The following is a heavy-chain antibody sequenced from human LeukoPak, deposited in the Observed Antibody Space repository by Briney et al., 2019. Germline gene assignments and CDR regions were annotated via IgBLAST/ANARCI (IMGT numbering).Heavy chain of an antibody. CDR3: ARGWIYCTNGICSRYSYMDV. CDR2: INHSGST. J-gene: IGHJ6*03. Sequence: SETLSLTCAVFGGPFSGQYWTWIRKPPGKGLEWIGEINHSGSTNYNPSLRSRVTISVDTSKNQFSLKLTSMTAADTAVYYCARGWIYCTNGICSRYSYMDVWGKGTTVTVSS. D-gene: IGHD2-8*01. CDR1: GGPFSGQY. V-gene: IGHV4-34*01.